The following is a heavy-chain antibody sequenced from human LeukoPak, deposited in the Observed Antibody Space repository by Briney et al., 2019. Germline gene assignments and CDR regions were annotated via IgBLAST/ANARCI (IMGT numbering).Heavy chain of an antibody. CDR3: ARDIWVDYYDSSGYQRLDY. Sequence: ASVKVSCKASGGTFSSYAISWVRQAPGQGLEWMGGIIPIFGTANYAQKFQGRVTITADESTSTAYMELSSLRSEDTAVYYCARDIWVDYYDSSGYQRLDYWGQGTLVTVSS. CDR2: IIPIFGTA. J-gene: IGHJ4*02. CDR1: GGTFSSYA. D-gene: IGHD3-22*01. V-gene: IGHV1-69*13.